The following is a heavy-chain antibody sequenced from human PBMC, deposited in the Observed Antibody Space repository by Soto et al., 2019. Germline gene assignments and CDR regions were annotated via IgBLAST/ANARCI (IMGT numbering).Heavy chain of an antibody. CDR3: ARLSGSNAYYYAMDV. CDR1: GGTFSSYA. V-gene: IGHV1-69*13. D-gene: IGHD3-3*01. Sequence: GASVKVSCKASGGTFSSYAINWVRQAPGQGLEWMGGIIPIFDTATYAQKFQGRVSITADESTHTAYMELSSLRSEDTAVYYCARLSGSNAYYYAMDVWGQGTTVTVS. CDR2: IIPIFDTA. J-gene: IGHJ6*02.